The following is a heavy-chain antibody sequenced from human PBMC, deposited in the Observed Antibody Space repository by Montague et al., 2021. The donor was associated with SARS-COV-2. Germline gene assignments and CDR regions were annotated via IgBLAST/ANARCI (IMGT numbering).Heavy chain of an antibody. Sequence: CAISGDSVSSNSAAWNWIRQSPSRGLEWLGRTYYRSKWYYEYAVSLKSRITINPDTSKNQFSLQVKSMTPEDTAVYYCVLAVAGRGGYAYWGQGTPVTVSS. J-gene: IGHJ4*02. V-gene: IGHV6-1*01. CDR2: TYYRSKWYY. CDR1: GDSVSSNSAA. CDR3: VLAVAGRGGYAY. D-gene: IGHD6-19*01.